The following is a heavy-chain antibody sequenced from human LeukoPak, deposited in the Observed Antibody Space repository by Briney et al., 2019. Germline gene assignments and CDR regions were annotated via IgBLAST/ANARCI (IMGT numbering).Heavy chain of an antibody. J-gene: IGHJ3*02. CDR3: ARGRGAASGTRFAFDI. CDR2: INGDGSST. V-gene: IGHV3-74*01. Sequence: GGSLRLSCAASAFTFTTYWMHWVRQAPGKGLVWVSRINGDGSSTTYADSVKGRFTISRDNAKNTLYLQMNSLRAEDTAVYYCARGRGAASGTRFAFDIWGQGTMVTVSS. D-gene: IGHD6-13*01. CDR1: AFTFTTYW.